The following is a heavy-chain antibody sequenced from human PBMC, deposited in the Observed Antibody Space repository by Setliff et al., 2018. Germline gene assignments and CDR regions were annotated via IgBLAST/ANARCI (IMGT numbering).Heavy chain of an antibody. CDR2: VYTSGST. D-gene: IGHD4-17*01. CDR1: GGSISSYY. J-gene: IGHJ6*03. Sequence: SETLSLTCTVSGGSISSYYGSWSRQPPGKGLEWIGYVYTSGSTNYNLSLKTRVTISVDTSKNQFSLTLSSVTAADTAVYYCARETTMTYYFYYMDVWGKGTTVTVSS. V-gene: IGHV4-4*08. CDR3: ARETTMTYYFYYMDV.